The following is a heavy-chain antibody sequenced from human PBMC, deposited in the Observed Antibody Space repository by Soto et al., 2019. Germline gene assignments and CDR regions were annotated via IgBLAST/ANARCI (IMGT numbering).Heavy chain of an antibody. Sequence: GESLKISCKGSGYSFTSFWIGWVRQMPGKGLKWMGIIYPGDSDTRYIPSFQGQVTISADKSISTAYLQWSSLKASDTAMYYCARQQIPGELTAFDIWGQGTMVTVSS. CDR1: GYSFTSFW. V-gene: IGHV5-51*01. J-gene: IGHJ3*02. CDR3: ARQQIPGELTAFDI. D-gene: IGHD1-26*01. CDR2: IYPGDSDT.